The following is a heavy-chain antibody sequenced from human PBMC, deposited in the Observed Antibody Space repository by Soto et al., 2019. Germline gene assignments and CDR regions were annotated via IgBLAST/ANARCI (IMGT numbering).Heavy chain of an antibody. CDR1: GSTFPSYG. V-gene: IGHV1-18*01. CDR2: ISAYNGNT. J-gene: IGHJ4*02. CDR3: ARPSEIDGYNYDY. Sequence: ASVPVSCPASGSTFPSYGISWVRQAPGQGLEWMGWISAYNGNTNYAQKLQGRVTMTTDTSTSTAYMELRSLRSDDTAVYYCARPSEIDGYNYDYWGQGTLVTVSS. D-gene: IGHD5-12*01.